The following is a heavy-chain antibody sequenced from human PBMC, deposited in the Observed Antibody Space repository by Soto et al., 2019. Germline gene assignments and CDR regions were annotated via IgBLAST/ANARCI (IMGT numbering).Heavy chain of an antibody. V-gene: IGHV1-69*13. D-gene: IGHD4-4*01. Sequence: SLKVSCKASAGTFSSYAISWVRQAPGQGLEWMGGIIPIFGTANYAQKCQGRVTITADVSTSTAYMELSSLRSEDTAVYYCAIQRSTGSYYYGMDVWGQGTTVTVSS. CDR1: AGTFSSYA. J-gene: IGHJ6*02. CDR2: IIPIFGTA. CDR3: AIQRSTGSYYYGMDV.